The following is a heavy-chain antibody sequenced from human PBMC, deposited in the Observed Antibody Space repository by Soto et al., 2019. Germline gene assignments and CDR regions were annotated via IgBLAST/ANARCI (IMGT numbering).Heavy chain of an antibody. Sequence: QVQLVESGGGVVQPGRSLRLSCEASGYTFSDYAIHWVRLAAGKGLEWVAAISYDGRNTFYADSVKGRFTISRDNSKNTLSLQRNSLRLEDTAVYYCAKETTRFAVPPALDYWGQGTMVTVS. V-gene: IGHV3-30*18. J-gene: IGHJ4*02. CDR2: ISYDGRNT. CDR1: GYTFSDYA. CDR3: AKETTRFAVPPALDY. D-gene: IGHD1-1*01.